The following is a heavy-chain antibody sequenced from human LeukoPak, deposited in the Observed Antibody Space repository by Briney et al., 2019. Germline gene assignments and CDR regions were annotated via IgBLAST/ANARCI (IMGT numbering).Heavy chain of an antibody. V-gene: IGHV3-15*01. CDR3: TTDRTLPYDYVWGSYRYPNDY. J-gene: IGHJ4*02. Sequence: GGSLRLSCAASGFTFDDYAMHWVRQAPGKGLEWVGRIKSKTDGGTSDYAAPVKGRFTISRDDSKNTLYLQMNSLKTEDTAVYYCTTDRTLPYDYVWGSYRYPNDYWGQGTLVTVSS. CDR2: IKSKTDGGTS. D-gene: IGHD3-16*02. CDR1: GFTFDDYA.